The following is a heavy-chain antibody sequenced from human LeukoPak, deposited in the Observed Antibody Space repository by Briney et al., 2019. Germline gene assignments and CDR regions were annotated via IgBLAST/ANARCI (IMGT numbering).Heavy chain of an antibody. CDR3: ARAEDIVVVPAAKKGTYDY. D-gene: IGHD2-2*01. Sequence: SETLSLTCAVYGGSFSGYYWSWIRQPPGKGLEWIGEINHSGSTNYNPSLKSRVTISVDTSKNQFSLKLSSVTAADTAVYYCARAEDIVVVPAAKKGTYDYWGQGTLVTV. J-gene: IGHJ4*02. CDR2: INHSGST. V-gene: IGHV4-34*01. CDR1: GGSFSGYY.